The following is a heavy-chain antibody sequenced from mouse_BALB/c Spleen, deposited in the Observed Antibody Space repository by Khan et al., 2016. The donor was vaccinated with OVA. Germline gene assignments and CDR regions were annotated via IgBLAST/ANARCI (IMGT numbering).Heavy chain of an antibody. V-gene: IGHV1S135*01. Sequence: VQLQQSGPELMKPGASVNISCKASGYSFTSYYIHWVKQSHEKSLEWIGYIDPFNGGTDYNQKFKGKATLTVDKSSSTAYLHLSSLTSEDSAVNYCAREAFGYWGQGTLVTVSA. CDR3: AREAFGY. CDR2: IDPFNGGT. CDR1: GYSFTSYY. J-gene: IGHJ3*01.